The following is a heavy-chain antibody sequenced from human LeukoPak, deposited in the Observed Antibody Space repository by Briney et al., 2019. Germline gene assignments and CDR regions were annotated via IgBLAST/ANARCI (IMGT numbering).Heavy chain of an antibody. Sequence: PGGSLRLSCAASGFTISFYWVSWVRQAPGKGLEWVSYISSSGSTIYYADSVKGRFTISRDNAKNSLYLQMHSLRAEDTAVYYCVRWYDAFDIWGQGTMVTVSS. D-gene: IGHD2-15*01. J-gene: IGHJ3*02. CDR1: GFTISFYW. CDR3: VRWYDAFDI. CDR2: ISSSGSTI. V-gene: IGHV3-48*04.